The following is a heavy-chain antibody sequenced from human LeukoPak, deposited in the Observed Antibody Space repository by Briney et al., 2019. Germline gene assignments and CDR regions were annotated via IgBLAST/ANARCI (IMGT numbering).Heavy chain of an antibody. CDR2: IYHSGST. CDR1: GGSISSGGYS. D-gene: IGHD1/OR15-1a*01. J-gene: IGHJ4*02. Sequence: SETLSLTCAVSGGSISSGGYSWSWIRQPPGKGLEWIGYIYHSGSTYYNPSLKSRVTISVDTSKNQFSLKLSSVTAADTAVYYCARGRKTKTVDFDYWGQGTLVTVSS. V-gene: IGHV4-30-2*01. CDR3: ARGRKTKTVDFDY.